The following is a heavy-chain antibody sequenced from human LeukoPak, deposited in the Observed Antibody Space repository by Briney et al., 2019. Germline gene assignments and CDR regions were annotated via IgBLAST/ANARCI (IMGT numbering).Heavy chain of an antibody. CDR2: INHSGST. Sequence: PSETLSLTCAVYGGSFSGYYWSWIRQPPGKGLEWIGKINHSGSTNYNPSLKSRVTISVDTSKNQFSLKLSSVTAADTAVYYCARGGGKKAARYWGQGTLVTVSS. J-gene: IGHJ4*02. D-gene: IGHD4-23*01. V-gene: IGHV4-34*01. CDR3: ARGGGKKAARY. CDR1: GGSFSGYY.